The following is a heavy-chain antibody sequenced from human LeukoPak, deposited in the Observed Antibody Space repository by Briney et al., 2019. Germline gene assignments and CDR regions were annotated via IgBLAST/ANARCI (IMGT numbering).Heavy chain of an antibody. CDR1: GGTFSNYA. V-gene: IGHV1-69*06. CDR2: LIPISNTA. CDR3: ARTAVVTLHPFGFYCMDV. Sequence: ASVKVSCKASGGTFSNYAFSWVRQAPGQGLEWMGGLIPISNTARYSQKFQDRVTLSADNPTNTAHMELNSLRSEDTAVYFCARTAVVTLHPFGFYCMDVWGQGTTVTVSS. J-gene: IGHJ6*02. D-gene: IGHD4-23*01.